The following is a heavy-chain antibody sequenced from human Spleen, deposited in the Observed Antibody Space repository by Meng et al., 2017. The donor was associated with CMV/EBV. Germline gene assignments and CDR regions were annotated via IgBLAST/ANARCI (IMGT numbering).Heavy chain of an antibody. CDR3: AREWFYGSGSYGFDY. J-gene: IGHJ4*02. V-gene: IGHV4-4*02. CDR1: GDSISRRNG. Sequence: SGDSISRRNGGSWGRQPPGKGLEWIGEINHSSITNYNPSLKSRVTISVDKSKNQFSLKLTSVTAADTAVYYCAREWFYGSGSYGFDYWGQGTLVTVSS. D-gene: IGHD3-10*01. CDR2: INHSSIT.